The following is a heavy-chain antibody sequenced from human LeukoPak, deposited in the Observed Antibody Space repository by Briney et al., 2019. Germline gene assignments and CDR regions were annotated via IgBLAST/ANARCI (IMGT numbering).Heavy chain of an antibody. Sequence: PSETLSLTCTVSGGSISSSSYYWGWIRQPPGKGLEWIGSIYYSGSMYYNPSLKSRVTISVDTSKNQFSLKLSSVTAADTAVYYCARGLVVAAARFAWFDPWGQGTLVTVSS. CDR1: GGSISSSSYY. D-gene: IGHD2-15*01. CDR3: ARGLVVAAARFAWFDP. V-gene: IGHV4-39*07. J-gene: IGHJ5*02. CDR2: IYYSGSM.